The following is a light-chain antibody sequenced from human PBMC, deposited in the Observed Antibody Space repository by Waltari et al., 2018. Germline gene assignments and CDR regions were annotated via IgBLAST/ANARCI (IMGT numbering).Light chain of an antibody. CDR3: AAWDDSLSGVV. Sequence: QPVLTQPPSVSGTPGQRVTISCSGSRSNIGDFSVNWYQHLPGSAPRLLIYSDYQRPSGVPDRCPGSKSGTSAALVVSGLQSDDDADYYCAAWDDSLSGVVFGGGTKLTVL. J-gene: IGLJ2*01. V-gene: IGLV1-44*01. CDR1: RSNIGDFS. CDR2: SDY.